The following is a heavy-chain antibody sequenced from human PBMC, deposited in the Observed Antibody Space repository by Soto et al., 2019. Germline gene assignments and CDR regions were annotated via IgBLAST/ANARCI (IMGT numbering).Heavy chain of an antibody. D-gene: IGHD3-9*01. CDR3: ARRGLYYDILTGYYSPFDY. V-gene: IGHV4-39*01. CDR2: IYYSGST. CDR1: GGSISSSSYY. J-gene: IGHJ4*02. Sequence: PSETLSLTCTVSGGSISSSSYYWGWIRQPPGKGLEWIGSIYYSGSTYYNPSLKSRVTISVDTSKNHFSLKLSSVTAADTAVYYFARRGLYYDILTGYYSPFDYWGQGTLVTVSS.